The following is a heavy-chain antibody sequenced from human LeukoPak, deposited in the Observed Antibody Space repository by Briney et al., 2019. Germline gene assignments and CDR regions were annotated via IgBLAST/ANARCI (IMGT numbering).Heavy chain of an antibody. CDR1: GFTFSSYS. J-gene: IGHJ5*02. CDR3: AREPGFDSSGYLNWFDP. Sequence: GGSLRLSCAASGFTFSSYSMNWVRQAPGKGLEWVSSISSSSTYISYADSVKGRFTISRDNAKNSLYLQMNSLRAEDTAVYYCAREPGFDSSGYLNWFDPWGQGTLVTVSS. CDR2: ISSSSTYI. D-gene: IGHD3-22*01. V-gene: IGHV3-21*01.